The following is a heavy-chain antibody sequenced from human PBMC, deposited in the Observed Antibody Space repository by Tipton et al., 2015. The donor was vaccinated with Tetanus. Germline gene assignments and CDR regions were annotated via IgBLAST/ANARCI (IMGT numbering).Heavy chain of an antibody. Sequence: GLVKPSETLSLTCAVSIGSINSGSYHWDWIRQPPGKGLEWIGYIYYSGSTYYNPSLKSRVTISVDMSENQFSLRLTSVTAADTAVYYCARDVGGHYYLDFWGQGSLVTVSS. CDR1: IGSINSGSYH. CDR2: IYYSGST. D-gene: IGHD1-26*01. V-gene: IGHV4-31*11. J-gene: IGHJ4*02. CDR3: ARDVGGHYYLDF.